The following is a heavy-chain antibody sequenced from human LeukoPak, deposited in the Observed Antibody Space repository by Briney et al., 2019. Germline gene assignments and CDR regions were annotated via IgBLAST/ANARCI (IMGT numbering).Heavy chain of an antibody. CDR3: AKSGYNRFDY. D-gene: IGHD5-24*01. CDR1: GFIFDDYG. CDR2: INWNGGST. Sequence: GGSLRLSCAASGFIFDDYGMSWVRQAPGKGLEWVSGINWNGGSTNYADSVEGRFTISRDNAKNSLYLQMNSLRAEDTAVYYCAKSGYNRFDYWGQGTLVTVSS. J-gene: IGHJ4*02. V-gene: IGHV3-20*04.